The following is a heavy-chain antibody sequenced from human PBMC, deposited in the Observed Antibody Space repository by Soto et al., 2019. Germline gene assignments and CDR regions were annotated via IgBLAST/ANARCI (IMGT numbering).Heavy chain of an antibody. CDR1: GGSISSSSYY. Sequence: ETLSLTCTVSGGSISSSSYYWGWIRQPPGKGLEWIGSIYYSGSTYYNPSLKSRVTISVDTSKNQFSLKLSSVTAADTAVYYCARHEREDIVLMVYAMVDYWGQGTLVTVSS. J-gene: IGHJ4*02. CDR3: ARHEREDIVLMVYAMVDY. D-gene: IGHD2-8*01. CDR2: IYYSGST. V-gene: IGHV4-39*01.